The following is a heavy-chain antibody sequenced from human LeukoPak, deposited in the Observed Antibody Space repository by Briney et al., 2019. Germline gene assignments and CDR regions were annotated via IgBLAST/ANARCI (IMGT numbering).Heavy chain of an antibody. J-gene: IGHJ4*02. CDR1: GFTFSSSW. CDR2: ISDDGTSI. Sequence: GGSLRLSCAASGFTFSSSWMHWVRQAPGKGLVWASRISDDGTSISYADSVKGRFTISRDNAKNTLYLQMNSLRAEDTAVYYCARGYYDSWFYFDYWGQGNLVTVSS. V-gene: IGHV3-74*01. CDR3: ARGYYDSWFYFDY. D-gene: IGHD3-3*01.